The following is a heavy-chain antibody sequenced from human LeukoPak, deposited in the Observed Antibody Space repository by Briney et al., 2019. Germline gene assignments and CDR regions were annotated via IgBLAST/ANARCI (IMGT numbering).Heavy chain of an antibody. CDR1: GFAFSSYA. CDR3: ARRGIAAAGRRGVVDY. CDR2: IGSDSDTI. D-gene: IGHD6-13*01. V-gene: IGHV3-48*01. J-gene: IGHJ4*02. Sequence: PGGSLRLSCVASGFAFSSYAMNWVRQAPGKGLEWVSYIGSDSDTIYADSVKGRFTISRDNAKNSLSLQMNSLRAEDTALYYCARRGIAAAGRRGVVDYWGQGTLVTVSS.